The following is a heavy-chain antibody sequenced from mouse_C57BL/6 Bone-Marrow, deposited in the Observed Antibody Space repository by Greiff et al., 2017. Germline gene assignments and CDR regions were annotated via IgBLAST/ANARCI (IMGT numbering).Heavy chain of an antibody. Sequence: EVKLVESGAELVRPGASVKLSCTASGFNIKDDYMHWVKQRPEQGLEWIGWIDPENGDTEYASKFQGKATITADTSSNTAYLQLSSLTSEDTAVYYCTYGPDYWGQGTTLTVSS. CDR1: GFNIKDDY. J-gene: IGHJ2*01. CDR2: IDPENGDT. D-gene: IGHD1-1*01. CDR3: TYGPDY. V-gene: IGHV14-4*01.